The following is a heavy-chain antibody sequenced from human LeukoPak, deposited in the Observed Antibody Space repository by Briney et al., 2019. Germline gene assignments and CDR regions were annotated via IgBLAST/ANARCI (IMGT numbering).Heavy chain of an antibody. CDR3: AKDAAPLAVAGIGGGYYYYYYMDV. CDR2: IRYDGSNK. J-gene: IGHJ6*03. CDR1: GFTFSSYG. Sequence: PGGSLRLSCAASGFTFSSYGMHWVRQAPGKGLEWVAFIRYDGSNKYYADSVKGRFTISRDNSKNTLYLQMNSLRAEDTAVYYCAKDAAPLAVAGIGGGYYYYYYMDVWGKGTTVTVSS. V-gene: IGHV3-30*02. D-gene: IGHD6-19*01.